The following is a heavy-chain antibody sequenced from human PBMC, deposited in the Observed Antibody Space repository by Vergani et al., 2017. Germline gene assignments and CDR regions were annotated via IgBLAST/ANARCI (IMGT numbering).Heavy chain of an antibody. V-gene: IGHV4-31*03. CDR3: ATSTIFGVVIAAFDI. D-gene: IGHD3-3*01. Sequence: QVQLQESGPGLVKPSQTLSLTCTVSGGSISSGGYYWSWLRQHPGKGLEWIGYIYYSGSTYYNPSLKSRVTISVDTSKNQFSLKLSSVTAADTAVYYCATSTIFGVVIAAFDIWGQGKMVTVSS. J-gene: IGHJ3*02. CDR2: IYYSGST. CDR1: GGSISSGGYY.